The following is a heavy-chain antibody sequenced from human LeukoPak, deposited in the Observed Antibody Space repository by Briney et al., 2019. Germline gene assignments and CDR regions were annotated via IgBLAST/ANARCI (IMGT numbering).Heavy chain of an antibody. Sequence: ASVKVSCKASGGTFSSYTISWVRQAPGQGLEWMGRIIPILGIANYAQKFQGRVTITTDESTSTAYMELSSLRSEDTAVYYCARAPGYCSGGSCLDYWGQGTLVTVSS. V-gene: IGHV1-69*16. CDR1: GGTFSSYT. CDR2: IIPILGIA. D-gene: IGHD2-15*01. CDR3: ARAPGYCSGGSCLDY. J-gene: IGHJ4*02.